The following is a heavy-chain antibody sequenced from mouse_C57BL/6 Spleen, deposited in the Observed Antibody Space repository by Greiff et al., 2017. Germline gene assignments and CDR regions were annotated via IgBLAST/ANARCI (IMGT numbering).Heavy chain of an antibody. D-gene: IGHD1-1*01. CDR3: ARSYGSRYGTWFAY. Sequence: QVQLQQPGAELVRPGSSVKLSCKASGYTFTSYWMHWVKQRPIQGLEWVGNIDPSDSETHYNQKFKDKDTLTVDKSSSTAYMQLSSLTSEDSAVYYCARSYGSRYGTWFAYWGQGTLVTVAA. CDR1: GYTFTSYW. V-gene: IGHV1-52*01. CDR2: IDPSDSET. J-gene: IGHJ3*01.